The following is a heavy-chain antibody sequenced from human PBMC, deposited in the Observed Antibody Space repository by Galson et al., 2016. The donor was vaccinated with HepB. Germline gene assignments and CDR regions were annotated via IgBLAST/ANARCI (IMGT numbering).Heavy chain of an antibody. Sequence: SETLSLTCTVSSGFIRSDTHYWGWVRQAPGKGLEWIGSISYNGRTYYSPSLANRASISVDTSMNQFSLSLTSMTAADTAVYFCAREEGPYYFTLHPRPFDFWGPGIQVTVSS. V-gene: IGHV4-39*02. CDR3: AREEGPYYFTLHPRPFDF. D-gene: IGHD2/OR15-2a*01. CDR1: SGFIRSDTHY. J-gene: IGHJ4*01. CDR2: ISYNGRT.